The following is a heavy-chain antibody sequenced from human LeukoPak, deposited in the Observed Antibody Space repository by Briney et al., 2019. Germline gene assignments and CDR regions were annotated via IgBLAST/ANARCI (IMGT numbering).Heavy chain of an antibody. CDR3: ARIWRGSSSSNFDY. J-gene: IGHJ4*02. D-gene: IGHD6-6*01. Sequence: SPGGSLRLSCAASGFTFSSYWMHWVRQAPGKGLEWIGSIYYSGSTYYNPSLKSRVTISVDTSKNQFSLKLSSVTAADTAVYYCARIWRGSSSSNFDYWGQGTLVTVSS. CDR2: IYYSGST. V-gene: IGHV4-39*07. CDR1: GFTFSSYW.